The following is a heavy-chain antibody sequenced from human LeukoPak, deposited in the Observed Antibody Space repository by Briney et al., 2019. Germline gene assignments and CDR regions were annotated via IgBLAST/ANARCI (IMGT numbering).Heavy chain of an antibody. V-gene: IGHV4-39*07. CDR3: ARNQDSSSWSLMTYYFDY. CDR2: IYYTGST. J-gene: IGHJ4*02. Sequence: PSETLSLTCTVSGGSISSSSSYWGWFRQPPGKGLEWIGSIYYTGSTYYNPSLKSRVTISVDTSRDQFSLKLSSVTAADTAVYYCARNQDSSSWSLMTYYFDYWGQGTLVTVSS. CDR1: GGSISSSSSY. D-gene: IGHD6-13*01.